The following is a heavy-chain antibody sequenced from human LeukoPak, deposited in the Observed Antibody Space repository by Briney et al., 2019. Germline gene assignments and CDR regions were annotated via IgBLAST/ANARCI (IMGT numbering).Heavy chain of an antibody. V-gene: IGHV4-39*01. J-gene: IGHJ6*03. CDR2: VYYSGTT. CDR3: VRQNSDYYYYYLDV. CDR1: GGSVSSSSSY. D-gene: IGHD1-7*01. Sequence: SETLSLTCTVSGGSVSSSSSYWPWIRQPPGRGLEWIGSVYYSGTTYYNTSLESRVTISEDTSRNRFSLMLSSVTAADTAVYYCVRQNSDYYYYYLDVWGEGTTVIVS.